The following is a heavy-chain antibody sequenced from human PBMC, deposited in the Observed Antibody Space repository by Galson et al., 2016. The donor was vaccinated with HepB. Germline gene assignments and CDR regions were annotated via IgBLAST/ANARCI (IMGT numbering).Heavy chain of an antibody. V-gene: IGHV3-33*01. J-gene: IGHJ4*02. CDR2: TWYDGTNK. CDR1: GFTFSHHA. D-gene: IGHD2-21*02. CDR3: ARDSGAGCDGDHCYGGACDY. Sequence: FLRLSCAASGFTFSHHALHWVRQTPGKGLEWVAVTWYDGTNKFYADSVKGRFTISRDNSKNTLYLQMNSLRAEDTAVYYCARDSGAGCDGDHCYGGACDYWGLGTLVTVSS.